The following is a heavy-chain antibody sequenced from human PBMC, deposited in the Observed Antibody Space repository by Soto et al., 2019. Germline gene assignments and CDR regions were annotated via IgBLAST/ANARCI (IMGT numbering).Heavy chain of an antibody. Sequence: GASVKVSCKASGGTFSSYAISWVRQAPGQGLEWMGGIIPIFGTANYAQKFQGRVTITADESTSTAYMELSSLRSEDTAVYYCARDRDRYCSSTSCYLGYYFDHWGQGTLVTVSS. CDR2: IIPIFGTA. CDR3: ARDRDRYCSSTSCYLGYYFDH. J-gene: IGHJ4*02. CDR1: GGTFSSYA. V-gene: IGHV1-69*13. D-gene: IGHD2-2*01.